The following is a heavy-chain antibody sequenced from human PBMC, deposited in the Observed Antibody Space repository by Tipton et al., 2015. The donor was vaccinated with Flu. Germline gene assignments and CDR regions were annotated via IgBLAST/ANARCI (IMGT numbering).Heavy chain of an antibody. J-gene: IGHJ4*02. D-gene: IGHD2-2*01. CDR1: GFTFNTYW. CDR2: IKQGGSEK. CDR3: ARTRGGYCSSTSCFADYFDF. V-gene: IGHV3-7*01. Sequence: SLRLSCEASGFTFNTYWMSWVRQAPGKGLEWVANIKQGGSEKYYVDSVKGRFTTSRDNAKNSLYLQMNSLRAEDTAVYYCARTRGGYCSSTSCFADYFDFWGQGTLVTVSS.